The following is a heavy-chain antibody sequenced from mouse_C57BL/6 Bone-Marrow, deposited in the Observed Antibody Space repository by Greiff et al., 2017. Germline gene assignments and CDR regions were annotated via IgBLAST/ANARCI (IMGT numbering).Heavy chain of an antibody. V-gene: IGHV1-50*01. D-gene: IGHD1-3*01. Sequence: QVQLQQPGAELVKPGASVKLSCKASGYTFTSYWMHWVKQRPGQGLEWIGEIYPADSYTNYNQKFKGKATLTADTSSSTAYMQLSSLTSEDSAVYDCASEQSETGSYFDYWGTGTTLTVSS. J-gene: IGHJ2*01. CDR3: ASEQSETGSYFDY. CDR2: IYPADSYT. CDR1: GYTFTSYW.